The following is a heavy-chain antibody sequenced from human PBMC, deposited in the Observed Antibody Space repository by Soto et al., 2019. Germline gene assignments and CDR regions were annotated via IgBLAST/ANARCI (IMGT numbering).Heavy chain of an antibody. Sequence: QVQLVQSGAEVKKPGSSVKVSCKASGGTFSSYAISWVRQAPGQGLEWMGGIIPIFGTANYAQKFQGRVTITADESTSKAYMELSSLRSEDTAVYYCARGLVAAAGSRYYYYGMDVWGQGTTVTVSS. J-gene: IGHJ6*02. CDR3: ARGLVAAAGSRYYYYGMDV. CDR1: GGTFSSYA. V-gene: IGHV1-69*12. D-gene: IGHD6-13*01. CDR2: IIPIFGTA.